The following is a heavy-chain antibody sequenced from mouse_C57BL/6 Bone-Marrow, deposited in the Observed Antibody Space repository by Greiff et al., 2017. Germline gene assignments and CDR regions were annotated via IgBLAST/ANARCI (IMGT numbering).Heavy chain of an antibody. CDR3: ARRYDYEDAMDY. CDR2: IDPSDSET. D-gene: IGHD2-4*01. V-gene: IGHV1-52*01. CDR1: GYTFTSYW. Sequence: QVQLQQPGAELVRPGSSVKLSCKASGYTFTSYWMHWVKQRPIQGLEWIGNIDPSDSETHYNQKFKDKATLTVDKSSSTAYMQLSSLTSEDSAVYYCARRYDYEDAMDYWGQGTSVTVSS. J-gene: IGHJ4*01.